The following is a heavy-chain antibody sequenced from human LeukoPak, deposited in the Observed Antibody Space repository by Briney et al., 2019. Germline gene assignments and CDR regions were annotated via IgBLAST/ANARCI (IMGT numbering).Heavy chain of an antibody. J-gene: IGHJ6*04. V-gene: IGHV4-34*01. D-gene: IGHD5-18*01. CDR3: ARRIQLWLQARGDYYYGMDV. Sequence: SETLSLTCAVYGGSFSGYYWSWIRQPPGKGLEWIGEINHSGSTNYNPSLKSRVTISVDTSKNQFSLKLSSVTAADTAVYYCARRIQLWLQARGDYYYGMDVWGKGTTVTVSS. CDR2: INHSGST. CDR1: GGSFSGYY.